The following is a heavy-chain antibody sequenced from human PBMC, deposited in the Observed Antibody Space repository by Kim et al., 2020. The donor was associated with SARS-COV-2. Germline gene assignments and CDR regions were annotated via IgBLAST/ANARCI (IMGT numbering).Heavy chain of an antibody. CDR3: ARFVGYCSSTSCYNNYYYYGMDV. D-gene: IGHD2-2*02. V-gene: IGHV4-34*01. CDR1: GGSFSGYY. J-gene: IGHJ6*02. CDR2: INHSGST. Sequence: SETLSLTCAVYGGSFSGYYWSWIRQPPGKGLEWIGEINHSGSTNYNPSLKSRVTISVDTSKNQFSLKLSSVTAADTAVYYCARFVGYCSSTSCYNNYYYYGMDVWGQGTTVTVSS.